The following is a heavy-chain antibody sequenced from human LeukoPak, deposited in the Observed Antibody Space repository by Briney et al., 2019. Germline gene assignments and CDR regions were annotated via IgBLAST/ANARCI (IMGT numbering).Heavy chain of an antibody. CDR3: ARGASDCSSTSCYSWVSYYYYIDV. V-gene: IGHV4-38-2*02. Sequence: SETLSLTCTVSGYSISSAYYWGWIRQPPGKGLEWIGSISHSGSSYYNPSLKSRVTISLDTSKNQFSLRLSSVTAADTAMYYCARGASDCSSTSCYSWVSYYYYIDVWGKGNTVTVSS. CDR2: ISHSGSS. D-gene: IGHD2-2*01. CDR1: GYSISSAYY. J-gene: IGHJ6*03.